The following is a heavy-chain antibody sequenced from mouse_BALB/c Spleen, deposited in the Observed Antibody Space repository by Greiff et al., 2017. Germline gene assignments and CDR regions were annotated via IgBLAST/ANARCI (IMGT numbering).Heavy chain of an antibody. Sequence: VQLQQSGPELVKPGASVKISCKASGYSFTSYYIHWVKQRPGQGLEWIGWIFPGSGNTKYNEKFKGKATLTADTSSSTAYMQLSSLTSEDSAVYFCARSPLTGLYAMDYWGQGTSVTVSS. J-gene: IGHJ4*01. CDR1: GYSFTSYY. V-gene: IGHV1-66*01. CDR2: IFPGSGNT. CDR3: ARSPLTGLYAMDY.